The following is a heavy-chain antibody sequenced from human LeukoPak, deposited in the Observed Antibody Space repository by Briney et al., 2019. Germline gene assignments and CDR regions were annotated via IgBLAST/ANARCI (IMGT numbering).Heavy chain of an antibody. J-gene: IGHJ5*02. CDR3: ARDMDYYVLGNYYNSRWFDP. CDR2: IYYSGST. Sequence: PSETLSLTCTVSGGSISSYYWSWIRQPPGKGLEWIGYIYYSGSTNYNPSLKSRVTISVDTSKNQFSLQLNSLTPEDTAVYYCARDMDYYVLGNYYNSRWFDPWGQGTPVTVSS. D-gene: IGHD3-10*01. CDR1: GGSISSYY. V-gene: IGHV4-59*12.